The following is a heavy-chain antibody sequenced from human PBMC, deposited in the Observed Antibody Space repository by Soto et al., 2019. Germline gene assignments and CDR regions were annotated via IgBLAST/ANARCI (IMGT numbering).Heavy chain of an antibody. CDR1: GGTFSSYG. CDR2: IIPMFGTA. V-gene: IGHV1-69*13. D-gene: IGHD1-26*01. J-gene: IGHJ4*02. Sequence: ASVKVSCKAAGGTFSSYGISWVRQAPGQGLEWMGGIIPMFGTATHTQNFQGRLTITADESTSTAYMELSSLRSEDTAVYFCARSVGVTALSYLDYWGQGTLVTVSS. CDR3: ARSVGVTALSYLDY.